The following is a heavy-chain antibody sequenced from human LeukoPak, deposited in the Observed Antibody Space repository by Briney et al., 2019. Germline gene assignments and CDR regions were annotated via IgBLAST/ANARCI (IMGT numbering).Heavy chain of an antibody. J-gene: IGHJ5*02. CDR1: GFTFRTSP. CDR3: ARDGP. CDR2: IKQDGSEK. V-gene: IGHV3-7*01. Sequence: GGSLRLSCAASGFTFRTSPMHWVRQAPGKGLEWVANIKQDGSEKYYVDSVKGRFTISRDNAKNSLYLQMNSLRAEDTAVYYCARDGPWGQGTLVTVSS.